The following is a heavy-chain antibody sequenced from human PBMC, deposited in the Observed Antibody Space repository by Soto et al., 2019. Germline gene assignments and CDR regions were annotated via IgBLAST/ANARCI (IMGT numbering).Heavy chain of an antibody. D-gene: IGHD1-26*01. CDR3: AKYAGSSRYFDY. Sequence: SLRLSCAASGFTFRSYAMSWVRQAPGKGLEWVSSINNSGDSTYYADSVKGRFTISRDNSKNTLLLQMNSLRAEDTAIYYCAKYAGSSRYFDYWGQGTPVTVSS. J-gene: IGHJ4*02. V-gene: IGHV3-23*01. CDR2: INNSGDST. CDR1: GFTFRSYA.